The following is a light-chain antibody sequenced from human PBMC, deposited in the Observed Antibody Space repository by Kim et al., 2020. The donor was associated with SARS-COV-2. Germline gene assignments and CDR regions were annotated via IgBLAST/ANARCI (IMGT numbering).Light chain of an antibody. Sequence: EIVMTQSPATLSVSPGERATLSCRASQSVSSNLVWYQQKPGQAPRPVIYGASTRATGIPARFSGSGSGTEFTLTISSLQSEDFAVYYCQQYNNWPRTFGQGTKVDIK. CDR2: GAS. J-gene: IGKJ1*01. V-gene: IGKV3-15*01. CDR3: QQYNNWPRT. CDR1: QSVSSN.